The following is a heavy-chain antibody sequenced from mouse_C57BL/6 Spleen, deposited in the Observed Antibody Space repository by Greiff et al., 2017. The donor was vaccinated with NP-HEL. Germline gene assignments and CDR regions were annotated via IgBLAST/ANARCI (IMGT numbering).Heavy chain of an antibody. CDR3: ARGNYVLYYFDY. CDR2: ISDGGSYT. J-gene: IGHJ2*01. CDR1: GFTFSSYA. D-gene: IGHD2-1*01. V-gene: IGHV5-4*01. Sequence: EVHLVESGGGLVKPGGSLKLSCAASGFTFSSYAMSWVRQTPEKRLEWVATISDGGSYTYYPDNVKGRFTISRDNAKNNLYLQMSHLKSEDTAMYYCARGNYVLYYFDYWGQGTTLTVSS.